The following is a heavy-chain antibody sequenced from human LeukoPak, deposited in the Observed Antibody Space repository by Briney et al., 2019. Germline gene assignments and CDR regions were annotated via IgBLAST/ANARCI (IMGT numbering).Heavy chain of an antibody. CDR1: GGSISSSSYY. CDR3: ARLLVVEGFDF. CDR2: VYYSGST. Sequence: SETLSLTCTVSGGSISSSSYYWGWIRQPPGKGLEWIGSVYYSGSTYYNPSLKSRVTISIDTSKNQFSLKVSSVTATDTAVYYCARLLVVEGFDFWGQGTLVTVSS. J-gene: IGHJ4*02. V-gene: IGHV4-39*01. D-gene: IGHD2-2*01.